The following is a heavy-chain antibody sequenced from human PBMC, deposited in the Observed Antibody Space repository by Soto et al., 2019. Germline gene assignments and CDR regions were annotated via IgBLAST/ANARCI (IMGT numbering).Heavy chain of an antibody. V-gene: IGHV3-30*18. D-gene: IGHD3-3*01. Sequence: GGSLRLSCAASGFTFSSYGMHWVRQAPGKGLEWVAVISYDGSNKYYADSVKGRFTISRDNSKNTLYLQMNRLRAEDTAVYYGAKGGEASGYYTGDGMDVWGQGTTVTVSS. CDR3: AKGGEASGYYTGDGMDV. J-gene: IGHJ6*02. CDR1: GFTFSSYG. CDR2: ISYDGSNK.